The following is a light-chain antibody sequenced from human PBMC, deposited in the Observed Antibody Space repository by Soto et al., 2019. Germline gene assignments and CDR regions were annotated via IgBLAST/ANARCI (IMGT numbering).Light chain of an antibody. CDR3: HQRSTCPLT. CDR2: DAS. Sequence: EIVLTQSPATLSLSPGERGTVSCRASQSVGSHLGWYQQKPGQPPRLLIYDASNRATGIPARFSGSGSGTDFTLTISSLQPEDLAIYYCHQRSTCPLTFGGGTKVEI. J-gene: IGKJ4*01. V-gene: IGKV3-11*01. CDR1: QSVGSH.